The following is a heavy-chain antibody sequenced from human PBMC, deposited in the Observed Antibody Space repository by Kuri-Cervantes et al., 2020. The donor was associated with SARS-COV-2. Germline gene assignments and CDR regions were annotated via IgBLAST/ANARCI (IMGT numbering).Heavy chain of an antibody. CDR2: IYGSDT. CDR1: GFTFSNHA. D-gene: IGHD4-11*01. J-gene: IGHJ6*02. V-gene: IGHV3-23*01. CDR3: AKTLSTVRYYWYGMDA. Sequence: GESLKISCAASGFTFSNHAMQWVRQAPGKGLDWVSGIYGSDTYYADSVKGRFTVSRDISKNTLYLQMNGLRAEDTAVYYCAKTLSTVRYYWYGMDAWGQGTPVTVSS.